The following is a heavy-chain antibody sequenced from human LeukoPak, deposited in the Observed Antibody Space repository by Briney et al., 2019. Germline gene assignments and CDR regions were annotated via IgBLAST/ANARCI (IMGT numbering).Heavy chain of an antibody. CDR1: GYTFTGYG. CDR3: ARGSSSWYGTNWFDP. D-gene: IGHD6-13*01. V-gene: IGHV1-18*01. J-gene: IGHJ5*02. Sequence: ASVNVSCKASGYTFTGYGISWVRQAPGQGLEWMGWISAYNGNTNYAQKLQGRVTMTPDTSTSTAYMELRSLRSDDTAVYYCARGSSSWYGTNWFDPWGQGTLVTVSS. CDR2: ISAYNGNT.